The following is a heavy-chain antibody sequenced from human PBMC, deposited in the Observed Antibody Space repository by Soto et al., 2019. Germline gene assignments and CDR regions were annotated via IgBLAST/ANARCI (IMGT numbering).Heavy chain of an antibody. J-gene: IGHJ4*02. V-gene: IGHV1-8*01. D-gene: IGHD3-10*01. CDR3: ARGVEAGVDF. CDR1: GYSFTSLD. Sequence: QVQLVQSGAEVKELGASVKVSCQASGYSFTSLDINWMRQATGQGLEWMGWMSPGSGSAGYAQKFQGRVTMTRDTSRGTAYMGLSSLRSEDRAFYYCARGVEAGVDFWGQGTLVTV. CDR2: MSPGSGSA.